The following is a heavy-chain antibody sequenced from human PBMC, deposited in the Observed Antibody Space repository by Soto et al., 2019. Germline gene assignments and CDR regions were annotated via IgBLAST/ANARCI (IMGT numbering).Heavy chain of an antibody. V-gene: IGHV4-30-2*01. CDR1: GGSISSGGYS. Sequence: SETLSLTCAVSGGSISSGGYSWSWIRQPPGKGLEWIGFIYHSGTTYYNPSLKSRVTISVDRSKNQFSLKLSSVTATDTAVYYCARGGFGDLSGWLDPWGQGTLVTVSS. CDR2: IYHSGTT. J-gene: IGHJ5*02. CDR3: ARGGFGDLSGWLDP. D-gene: IGHD3-10*01.